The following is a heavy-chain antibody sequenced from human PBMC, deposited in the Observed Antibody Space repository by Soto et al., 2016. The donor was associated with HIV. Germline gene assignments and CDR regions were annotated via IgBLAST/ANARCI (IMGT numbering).Heavy chain of an antibody. Sequence: VQLVESGGGVVQPGRSLRLSCEGSGSSFSSYAMHWVRQAPGKGLEWVAVISYFGSNKDYADSVRGRFTISRDNSKNTLYLQMNSLRTEDSAVYYCTRDPADYGNYGFGMDVWGQGPRSSSP. V-gene: IGHV3-30*03. J-gene: IGHJ6*02. CDR1: GSSFSSYA. CDR3: TRDPADYGNYGFGMDV. CDR2: ISYFGSNK. D-gene: IGHD4-17*01.